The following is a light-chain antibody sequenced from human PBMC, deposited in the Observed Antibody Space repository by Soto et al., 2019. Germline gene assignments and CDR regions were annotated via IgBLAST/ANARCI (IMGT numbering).Light chain of an antibody. CDR1: QGISSA. CDR2: GAS. CDR3: QQFYNYPIT. J-gene: IGKJ5*01. Sequence: AIQLTQSHSSLSASVRDRVTITCRASQGISSALAWYQHKPGKAPKLLIYGASSLESGVPSRFSGSGSGTDFTLTITSLQPEDFATYYCQQFYNYPITFGQGTRLEIK. V-gene: IGKV1D-13*01.